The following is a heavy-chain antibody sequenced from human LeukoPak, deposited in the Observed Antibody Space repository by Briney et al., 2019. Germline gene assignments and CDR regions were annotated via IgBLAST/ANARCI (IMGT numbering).Heavy chain of an antibody. CDR2: IYYSVTT. V-gene: IGHV4-61*01. D-gene: IGHD3-10*01. Sequence: KTSETLSLTCTVSGGSVSSGSYYWSWIRQPPGKGLEWIGYIYYSVTTNYNPSLKSRVTISVDTSKNQFSLKLSSVTASDTAVYYCARQGWFGELLSPLDYWGQGTLVTVSS. CDR1: GGSVSSGSYY. J-gene: IGHJ4*02. CDR3: ARQGWFGELLSPLDY.